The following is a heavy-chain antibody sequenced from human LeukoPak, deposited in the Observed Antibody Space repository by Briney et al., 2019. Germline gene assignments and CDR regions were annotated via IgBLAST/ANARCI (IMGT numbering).Heavy chain of an antibody. CDR1: GGTFSSYA. CDR2: IIPIFGTA. D-gene: IGHD1-26*01. V-gene: IGHV1-69*05. CDR3: AVAPDEIVRATAGY. J-gene: IGHJ4*02. Sequence: GASVKVSCKASGGTFSSYAISWVRQAPGQGLEWMGGIIPIFGTANYAQKFQGRVTITTDESTSTAYMELSSLRSEDTAVYYCAVAPDEIVRATAGYWGQGTLVTVSS.